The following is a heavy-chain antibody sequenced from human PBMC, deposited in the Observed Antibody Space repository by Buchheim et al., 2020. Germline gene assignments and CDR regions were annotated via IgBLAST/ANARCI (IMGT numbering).Heavy chain of an antibody. CDR3: ATFLEGDDYETFDL. V-gene: IGHV1-69*02. CDR2: IIPILGIA. Sequence: QVQLVQSGAEVKKPGSSVKFSCKASGGTFSSYTISWVRQAPGQGLEWMGRIIPILGIANYAQKFQGRVTITAAKSTSTAYMELSSLRSEDTAVYYCATFLEGDDYETFDLWGRGTL. D-gene: IGHD3-3*01. CDR1: GGTFSSYT. J-gene: IGHJ2*01.